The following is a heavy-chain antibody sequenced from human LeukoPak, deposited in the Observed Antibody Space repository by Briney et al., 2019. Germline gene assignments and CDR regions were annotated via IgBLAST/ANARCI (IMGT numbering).Heavy chain of an antibody. D-gene: IGHD6-6*01. CDR3: ARTNSRSSNYYDGMDV. J-gene: IGHJ6*02. Sequence: GGSLRLSCSASGFTFSSYAMHWVRQAPGKGLEWVAVIWYDGRYKYYTDSVKGRFTISRDNSKNSLYLQMNSLRAEDTAVYYCARTNSRSSNYYDGMDVWGQGTTVTVSS. CDR2: IWYDGRYK. CDR1: GFTFSSYA. V-gene: IGHV3-33*08.